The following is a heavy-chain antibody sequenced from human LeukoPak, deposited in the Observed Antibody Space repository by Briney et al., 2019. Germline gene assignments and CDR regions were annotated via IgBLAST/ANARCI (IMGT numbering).Heavy chain of an antibody. J-gene: IGHJ4*02. Sequence: SETLSLTCAVYGGSFSGYYWSWIRQPPGKGLEWIGEINHSGSTNYNPSLKSRVTISVDTSKIQFSLRLYSVTAADTALYFCARLNFRGGEALHFDSWGQGTLVTVSS. CDR3: ARLNFRGGEALHFDS. D-gene: IGHD3-16*01. V-gene: IGHV4-34*01. CDR2: INHSGST. CDR1: GGSFSGYY.